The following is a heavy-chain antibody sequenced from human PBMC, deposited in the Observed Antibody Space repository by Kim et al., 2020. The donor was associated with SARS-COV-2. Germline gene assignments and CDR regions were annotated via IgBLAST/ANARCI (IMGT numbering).Heavy chain of an antibody. Sequence: ARKLQGRVTMTADTSTSTAYMELRSLRSDDTAVYYCARVIAVAGTDAFDIWGQGTMVTVSS. J-gene: IGHJ3*02. CDR3: ARVIAVAGTDAFDI. D-gene: IGHD6-19*01. V-gene: IGHV1-18*01.